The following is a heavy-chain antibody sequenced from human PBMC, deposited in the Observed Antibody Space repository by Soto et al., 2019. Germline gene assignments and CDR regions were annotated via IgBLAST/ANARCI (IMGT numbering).Heavy chain of an antibody. D-gene: IGHD3-22*01. CDR2: ISYDGSNK. CDR1: GFTFSSYG. Sequence: QPGGSLRLSCAASGFTFSSYGMHWVRQAPGKGLEWVAVISYDGSNKYYADSVKGRFTISRDNSKNTLYLQMNSLRAEDTAVYYCAKGPDYYDSSGYSDYWGQGTLVTVSS. CDR3: AKGPDYYDSSGYSDY. V-gene: IGHV3-30*18. J-gene: IGHJ4*02.